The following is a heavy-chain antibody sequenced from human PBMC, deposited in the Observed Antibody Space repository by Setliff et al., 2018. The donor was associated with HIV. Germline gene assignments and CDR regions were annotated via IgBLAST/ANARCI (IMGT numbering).Heavy chain of an antibody. Sequence: SETLSLTCTVSRDSINGHYWSWLRQPPGKGLEWIGNIYQSGTTYYNSSLTSRVTMSVDTSKNQFSLKLNSVTAADTAVYYCEAATVGDTGYYGIDVWGPGTTVTVSS. J-gene: IGHJ6*02. CDR3: EAATVGDTGYYGIDV. V-gene: IGHV4-59*04. D-gene: IGHD1-26*01. CDR2: IYQSGTT. CDR1: RDSINGHY.